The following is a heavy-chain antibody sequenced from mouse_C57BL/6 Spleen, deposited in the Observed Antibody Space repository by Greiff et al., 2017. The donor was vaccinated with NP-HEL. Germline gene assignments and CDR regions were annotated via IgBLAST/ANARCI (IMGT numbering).Heavy chain of an antibody. CDR1: GFTFSSYA. CDR2: ISDGGSYT. J-gene: IGHJ2*01. CDR3: ARDWGYYFGY. Sequence: EVHLVESGGGLVKPGGSLKLSCAASGFTFSSYAMSWVRQTPEKRLEWVATISDGGSYTYYPDNVKGRFTISRDNAKNNLYLQMSHLKSEDTSMYYCARDWGYYFGYRGQGTTLTVSS. V-gene: IGHV5-4*01.